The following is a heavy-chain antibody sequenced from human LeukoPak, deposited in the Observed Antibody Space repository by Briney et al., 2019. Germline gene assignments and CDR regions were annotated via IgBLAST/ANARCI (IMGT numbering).Heavy chain of an antibody. D-gene: IGHD3-22*01. Sequence: GGSLRLTCAASGFTFSGSAMHWVRQASGKGLEGVGRIRSKANSYPTAYAASVKGRFTISRDDSKNTAYLQMNSLKTEDTAVYYCTAYYYDSSGYYYNDAFDIWGQGTMVTVSS. V-gene: IGHV3-73*01. CDR3: TAYYYDSSGYYYNDAFDI. J-gene: IGHJ3*02. CDR1: GFTFSGSA. CDR2: IRSKANSYPT.